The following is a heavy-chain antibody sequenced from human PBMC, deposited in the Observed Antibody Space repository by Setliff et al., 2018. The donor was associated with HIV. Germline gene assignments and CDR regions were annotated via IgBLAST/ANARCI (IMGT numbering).Heavy chain of an antibody. CDR1: GYTFTFYS. CDR3: ARVGDGYNSFDY. D-gene: IGHD5-12*01. J-gene: IGHJ4*02. V-gene: IGHV1-46*01. Sequence: GASVKVSCKASGYTFTFYSIHWVRQAPGHGLEWMGIINPSGGSTSYSQKFQGRVTMTRDTSTSTVYTELNSLRSEDTAVYYCARVGDGYNSFDYWGQGTLVTVSS. CDR2: INPSGGST.